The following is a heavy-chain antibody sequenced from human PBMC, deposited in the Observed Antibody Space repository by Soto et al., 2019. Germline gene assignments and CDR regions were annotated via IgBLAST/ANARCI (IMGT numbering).Heavy chain of an antibody. D-gene: IGHD6-19*01. CDR2: ISSSGSTI. CDR1: GFTFSDYY. V-gene: IGHV3-11*01. CDR3: ASKVAGHYYYYYGMDV. J-gene: IGHJ6*02. Sequence: GGSLRLSCAASGFTFSDYYMSWIRQAPGKGLEWVSYISSSGSTIYYADSVKGRSTISRDNAKNSLYLQMNSLRAEDTAVYYCASKVAGHYYYYYGMDVWGQGTTVTVSS.